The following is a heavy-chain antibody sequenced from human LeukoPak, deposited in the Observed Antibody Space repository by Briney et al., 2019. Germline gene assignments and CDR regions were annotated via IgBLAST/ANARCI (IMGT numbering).Heavy chain of an antibody. V-gene: IGHV4-34*01. CDR2: INHSGST. CDR1: GGSFSGYY. J-gene: IGHJ6*03. Sequence: SETLSLTCAVYGGSFSGYYWSWIRQPPGKGLEWMGEINHSGSTNYNPSLKSRVTISVDTSKHQFSLKLSSVTAADTAVYYCARGDSSSWYYYYMDVWGEGTTVTVSS. D-gene: IGHD6-13*01. CDR3: ARGDSSSWYYYYMDV.